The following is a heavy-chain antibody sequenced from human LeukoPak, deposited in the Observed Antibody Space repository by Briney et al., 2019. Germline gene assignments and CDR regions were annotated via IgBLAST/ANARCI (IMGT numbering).Heavy chain of an antibody. CDR1: GFTFSNDG. Sequence: PGGSLRLSCAASGFTFSNDGMHWVRQAPGRGLEWVALISYDGSDKHYADSVKGRFTVSRDNSKNTLYLQMNSLSRDDTAAYYCVGVGGYDSSGFLDYWGQGTLVTVSS. D-gene: IGHD3-22*01. CDR2: ISYDGSDK. J-gene: IGHJ4*02. V-gene: IGHV3-30*03. CDR3: VGVGGYDSSGFLDY.